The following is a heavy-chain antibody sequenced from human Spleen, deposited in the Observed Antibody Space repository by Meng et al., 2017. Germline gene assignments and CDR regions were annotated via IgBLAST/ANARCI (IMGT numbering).Heavy chain of an antibody. CDR3: ARDRGKH. Sequence: GESLKISCAASGFTFSSYSMNWVRQAPGKGLEWVSYISSSGSTIYYADFVKGRFTISRNNARNTLYLQMNNLGAEDTAVYYCARDRGKHWGQGTLVTVSS. D-gene: IGHD1-14*01. CDR1: GFTFSSYS. V-gene: IGHV3-48*04. CDR2: ISSSGSTI. J-gene: IGHJ4*02.